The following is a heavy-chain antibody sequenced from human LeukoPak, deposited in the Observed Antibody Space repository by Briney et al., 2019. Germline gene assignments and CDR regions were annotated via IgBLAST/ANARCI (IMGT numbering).Heavy chain of an antibody. V-gene: IGHV4-59*08. Sequence: SETLSLTCTVSGGSISTHYWSWIRQPPGKGLEWFGYIYYSGSTNYNPSLESRVTMSVDTSKNQFSLKLSSVTAADTAVYYCARRASYTSSFFDYWGQGTLVTVSS. CDR3: ARRASYTSSFFDY. D-gene: IGHD6-6*01. CDR1: GGSISTHY. J-gene: IGHJ4*02. CDR2: IYYSGST.